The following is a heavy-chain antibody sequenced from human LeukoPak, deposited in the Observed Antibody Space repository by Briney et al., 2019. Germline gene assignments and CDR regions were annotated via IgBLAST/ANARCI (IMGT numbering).Heavy chain of an antibody. D-gene: IGHD1-26*01. CDR2: IYSSGGT. CDR3: ASSRHSGSYYVLDY. CDR1: GGSIGSGGFY. V-gene: IGHV4-31*03. J-gene: IGHJ4*02. Sequence: SETLSLTCTVSGGSIGSGGFYWSWIRQHPGKGLEWIGYIYSSGGTHYNPSLKSRVTISVDTSENQFSLMLNSVTAADTAVYYCASSRHSGSYYVLDYWGQGTPVTVSS.